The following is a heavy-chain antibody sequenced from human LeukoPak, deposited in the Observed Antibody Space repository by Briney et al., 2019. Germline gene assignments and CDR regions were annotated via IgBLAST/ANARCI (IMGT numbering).Heavy chain of an antibody. D-gene: IGHD1-14*01. Sequence: SETLSLTCTVYGGSISNYYWSWIRHSQGKGLEGIGYIYYSGTTKYNPSLQSRVTISVDTSKNQFSLKLSSVTAADTAVYYCAYNRNRIIDTFDIWGQGTTVTVSS. CDR1: GGSISNYY. CDR2: IYYSGTT. CDR3: AYNRNRIIDTFDI. J-gene: IGHJ3*02. V-gene: IGHV4-59*08.